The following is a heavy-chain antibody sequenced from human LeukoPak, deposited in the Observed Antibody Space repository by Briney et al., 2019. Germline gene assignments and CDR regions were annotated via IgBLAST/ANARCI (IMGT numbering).Heavy chain of an antibody. V-gene: IGHV3-23*01. Sequence: GGSLRLSCAASGFTFSSYWMSWVRQAPGKGLEWVSAISGSGGSTYYADSVKGRFTISRDNSKNTLYLQMNSLRVEDTAVYYCAKVAKYYYGPETYYFFEQWGQGTPVTASS. CDR1: GFTFSSYW. J-gene: IGHJ4*02. CDR2: ISGSGGST. CDR3: AKVAKYYYGPETYYFFEQ. D-gene: IGHD3-10*01.